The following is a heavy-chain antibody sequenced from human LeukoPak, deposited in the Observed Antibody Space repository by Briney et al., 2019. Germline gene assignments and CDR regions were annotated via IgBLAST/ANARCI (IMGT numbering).Heavy chain of an antibody. CDR3: AEQQLAWGKAFDI. D-gene: IGHD6-13*01. CDR1: GFTFSSYA. Sequence: QTGGSLRLSCAASGFTFSSYAMSWVRQAPGKGLEWVSAISGSGGSTYYADSVKGRFTISRDNSKNTLYLQMNSLRAEDTAVYYCAEQQLAWGKAFDIWGQGTMVTVSS. CDR2: ISGSGGST. J-gene: IGHJ3*02. V-gene: IGHV3-23*01.